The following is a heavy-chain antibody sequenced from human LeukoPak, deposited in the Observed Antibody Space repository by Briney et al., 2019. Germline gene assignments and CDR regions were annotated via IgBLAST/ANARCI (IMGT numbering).Heavy chain of an antibody. D-gene: IGHD1-26*01. CDR3: ARGLGAATSEAFDI. Sequence: SETLSLTCAVYGGSFSGYYWSWIRQPPGKGLEWIGEINHSGSTNYNPSLKSRVTMSVDTSKNQFSLKLTSVTAADTAVYYCARGLGAATSEAFDIWGQGSMVTVSS. CDR2: INHSGST. CDR1: GGSFSGYY. J-gene: IGHJ3*02. V-gene: IGHV4-34*01.